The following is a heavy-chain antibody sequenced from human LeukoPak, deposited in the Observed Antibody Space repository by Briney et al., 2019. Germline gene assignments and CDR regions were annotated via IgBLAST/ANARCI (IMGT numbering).Heavy chain of an antibody. J-gene: IGHJ4*02. Sequence: PGGSLRLSCAASGFTFSTYAMHWVRQDPGKGLEWVAVISYDGSNKYYADSVKGRFTISRDNSKNTLYLQMNSLRAEDTAVYYCARDLGGTTSRFDYWGQGTLVTVSS. CDR2: ISYDGSNK. CDR3: ARDLGGTTSRFDY. V-gene: IGHV3-30-3*01. D-gene: IGHD1-7*01. CDR1: GFTFSTYA.